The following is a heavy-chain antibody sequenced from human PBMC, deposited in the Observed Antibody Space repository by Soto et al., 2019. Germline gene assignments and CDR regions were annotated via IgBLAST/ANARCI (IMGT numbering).Heavy chain of an antibody. CDR2: IYYSGST. J-gene: IGHJ4*02. D-gene: IGHD4-4*01. Sequence: SETLSLTCTVARGSVSSYYWRWSRQSPGKGLEWIGFIYYSGSTKYKPSLKSQVTISVDTSKNQFSLKVSSATAADTAVYYCARHSNRNYGLSYFDYWGLEALVTVSS. V-gene: IGHV4-59*08. CDR3: ARHSNRNYGLSYFDY. CDR1: RGSVSSYY.